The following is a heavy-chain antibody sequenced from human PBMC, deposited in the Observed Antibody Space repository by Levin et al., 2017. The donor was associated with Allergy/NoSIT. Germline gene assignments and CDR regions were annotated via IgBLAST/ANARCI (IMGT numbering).Heavy chain of an antibody. CDR1: GFTFSNTW. Sequence: GESLKISCAASGFTFSNTWMTWVRQAPGKGLEWVGRIKSIPDGFSPSSSSPFPGRFTISRDDSKKTLFLQMNSLRTEDTAVYYCTTDIVVVSSAKGYWGQGSLVTVSS. V-gene: IGHV3-15*01. D-gene: IGHD2-15*01. CDR3: TTDIVVVSSAKGY. CDR2: IKSIPDGFSP. J-gene: IGHJ4*02.